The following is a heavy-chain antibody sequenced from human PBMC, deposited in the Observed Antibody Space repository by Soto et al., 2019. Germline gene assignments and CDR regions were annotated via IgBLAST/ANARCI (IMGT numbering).Heavy chain of an antibody. D-gene: IGHD3-22*01. CDR3: ARGGIHFADSSGHAFDS. CDR1: GDTFDIYG. J-gene: IGHJ4*02. Sequence: QVELVQAGAEVKKPGSSVKVSCKASGDTFDIYGFNWVRQAPGEGLEWMGVIIPIFETADYAQKFQGRVSITADKSTSPAFIELGSLTSEDTAVYYCARGGIHFADSSGHAFDSWGQGTLISVTS. V-gene: IGHV1-69*06. CDR2: IIPIFETA.